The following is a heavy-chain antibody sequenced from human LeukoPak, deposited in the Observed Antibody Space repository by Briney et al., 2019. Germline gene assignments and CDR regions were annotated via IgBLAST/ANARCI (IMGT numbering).Heavy chain of an antibody. D-gene: IGHD3-22*01. Sequence: SETLSLTCTVSGGSISSSSYYWGWIRQPPGKGLEWIGSIYYSGSTYYNPSLKSRVTISVDTSKNQFSLKLSSVTAADTAVYYCARNDYYDSSFDPWGQGTLVTVSS. CDR3: ARNDYYDSSFDP. CDR2: IYYSGST. V-gene: IGHV4-39*01. J-gene: IGHJ5*02. CDR1: GGSISSSSYY.